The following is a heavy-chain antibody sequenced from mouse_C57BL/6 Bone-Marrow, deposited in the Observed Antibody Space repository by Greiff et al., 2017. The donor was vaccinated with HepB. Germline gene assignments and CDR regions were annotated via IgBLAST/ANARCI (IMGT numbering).Heavy chain of an antibody. V-gene: IGHV1-69*01. CDR1: GYTFTSYW. CDR2: IDPSDSYT. D-gene: IGHD1-1*01. J-gene: IGHJ1*03. Sequence: QVQLQQPGAELVMPGASVKLSCKASGYTFTSYWMHWVKQRPGQGLEWIGEIDPSDSYTNYNQKFKGKSTLTVDKSSSTAYMQLSILTSEDSAVYYCARYGYYGSPYWYFDVWGTGTTVTVSS. CDR3: ARYGYYGSPYWYFDV.